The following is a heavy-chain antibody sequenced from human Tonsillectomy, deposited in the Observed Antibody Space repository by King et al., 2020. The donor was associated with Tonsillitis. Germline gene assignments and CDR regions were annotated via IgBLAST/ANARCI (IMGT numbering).Heavy chain of an antibody. Sequence: QLVQSGPEVKKPGTSVKVSCKASGFTFSRSAIQWVRQARGQRLEWIGWIVVGSGNTNYAQKFQERVTITRDMSTSTAYMELRSLRSEDTALYYCAADKGDYSYGMDVWGQGTTVSVSS. V-gene: IGHV1-58*02. CDR3: AADKGDYSYGMDV. CDR1: GFTFSRSA. J-gene: IGHJ6*02. CDR2: IVVGSGNT.